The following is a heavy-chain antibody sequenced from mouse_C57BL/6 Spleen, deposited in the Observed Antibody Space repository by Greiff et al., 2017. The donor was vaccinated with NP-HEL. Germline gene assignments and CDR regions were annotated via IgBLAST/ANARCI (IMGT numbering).Heavy chain of an antibody. CDR2: IYPGDGDT. V-gene: IGHV1-82*01. D-gene: IGHD1-1*01. Sequence: QVQLQQSGPELVKPGASVKISCKASGYAFSSSWMNWVKQRPGKGLEWIGRIYPGDGDTNYNGKFKGKATLTADKSSSTAYMQLSSLTSEDSAVYFCATHYYGSSGAFDYWGQGTTLTVSS. CDR1: GYAFSSSW. J-gene: IGHJ2*01. CDR3: ATHYYGSSGAFDY.